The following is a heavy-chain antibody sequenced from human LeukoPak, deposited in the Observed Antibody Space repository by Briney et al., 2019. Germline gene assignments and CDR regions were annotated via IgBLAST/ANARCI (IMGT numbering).Heavy chain of an antibody. CDR3: ARPGAYSLPDYAFDI. CDR2: IKQDGSEK. V-gene: IGHV3-7*01. J-gene: IGHJ3*02. CDR1: GFTFSSYW. Sequence: PGGSLRLSCAASGFTFSSYWMSWVRQAPGKGLEWVANIKQDGSEKYYVDSVKGRFTISRDNAKNSLYLQMNSLRAEDTAVYYCARPGAYSLPDYAFDIWGQGKMVTVSS. D-gene: IGHD5-18*01.